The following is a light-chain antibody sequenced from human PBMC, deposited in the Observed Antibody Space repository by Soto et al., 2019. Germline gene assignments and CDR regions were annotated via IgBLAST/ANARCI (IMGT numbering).Light chain of an antibody. CDR1: SSDVGGYHY. CDR3: ASYLTTSPLEV. CDR2: EVH. Sequence: QSALTQPPSASESPGQSVTISCTGTSSDVGGYHYVSWYRQYPGEAPRLLIYEVHYRPSGVSSRFSGSKSGNTASLTISGLQAADEADYYCASYLTTSPLEVFGTGTKVTVL. V-gene: IGLV2-14*01. J-gene: IGLJ1*01.